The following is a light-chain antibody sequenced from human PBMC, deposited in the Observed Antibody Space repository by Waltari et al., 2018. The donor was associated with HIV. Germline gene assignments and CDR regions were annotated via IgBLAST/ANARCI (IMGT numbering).Light chain of an antibody. CDR3: QQYNNHWT. V-gene: IGKV1-5*03. J-gene: IGKJ1*01. CDR2: KAS. Sequence: DIQMTQSPSTLSASVEDRVTITCRASQSIISWLAWDQQKPGKAPKLLIYKASTVQSGVPSRFSGSGSATKFTLTISSLQPDDFATYYCQQYNNHWTFGQGTKVEIK. CDR1: QSIISW.